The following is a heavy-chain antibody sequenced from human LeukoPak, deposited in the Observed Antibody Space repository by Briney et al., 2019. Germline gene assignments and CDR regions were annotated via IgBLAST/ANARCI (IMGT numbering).Heavy chain of an antibody. CDR3: ARSYYDSSHGYRWFDP. Sequence: SETLSLTCTVSGGSISSGSYYWSWIRQPAGKGLEWIGRIYTSGSTNYNPSLKSRVTISVDTSKNQFSLKLSSVTAADTAVYYCARSYYDSSHGYRWFDPWGQGTLVTVSS. V-gene: IGHV4-61*02. CDR2: IYTSGST. J-gene: IGHJ5*02. CDR1: GGSISSGSYY. D-gene: IGHD3-22*01.